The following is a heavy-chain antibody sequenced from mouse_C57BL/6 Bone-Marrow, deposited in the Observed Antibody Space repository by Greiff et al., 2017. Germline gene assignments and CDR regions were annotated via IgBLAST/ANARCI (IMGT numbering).Heavy chain of an antibody. Sequence: QVQLQQPGAELVKPGASVKLSCKASGYTFTSYWMQWVKQRPGQGLEWIGEIDPSDSSTNYNQKFKGQATLTVDTSSSPAYMQLSSLTSEDSAVYYCAREYYGSYYYAMDYWGQGTSVTVSS. J-gene: IGHJ4*01. V-gene: IGHV1-50*01. D-gene: IGHD1-1*01. CDR3: AREYYGSYYYAMDY. CDR2: IDPSDSST. CDR1: GYTFTSYW.